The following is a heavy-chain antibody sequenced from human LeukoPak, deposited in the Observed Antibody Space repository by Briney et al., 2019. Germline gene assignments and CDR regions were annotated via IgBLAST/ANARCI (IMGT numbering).Heavy chain of an antibody. D-gene: IGHD4-17*01. J-gene: IGHJ6*02. CDR3: ARDNGDLGNYYYGMDV. Sequence: SETLSLTCAVYGGSFSGYYWSWIRQPPGKGLEWIGEINHSGSTNYNPSLKSRVTISVDTSKKQFSLKLSSVTAADTAVYYCARDNGDLGNYYYGMDVWGQGTTVTVSS. CDR1: GGSFSGYY. CDR2: INHSGST. V-gene: IGHV4-34*01.